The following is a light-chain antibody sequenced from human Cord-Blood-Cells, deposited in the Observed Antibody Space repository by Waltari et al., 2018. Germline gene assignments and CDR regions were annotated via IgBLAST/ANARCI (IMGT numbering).Light chain of an antibody. Sequence: QSVLPQPPSASAAPGQRGTIPCTGSSSNIGAGYDVPRYQQLPGTAPKLPIYGNSNRPAGVPDRFSGSKSGTSASLAITGLQAEDEADYYCQSYDSSLSGSVFGGGTKLTVL. V-gene: IGLV1-40*01. CDR2: GNS. CDR1: SSNIGAGYD. CDR3: QSYDSSLSGSV. J-gene: IGLJ3*02.